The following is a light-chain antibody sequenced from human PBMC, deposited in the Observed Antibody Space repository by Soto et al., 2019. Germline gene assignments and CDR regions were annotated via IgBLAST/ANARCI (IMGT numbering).Light chain of an antibody. CDR1: QSVSNNY. J-gene: IGKJ1*01. CDR2: GAS. V-gene: IGKV3-20*01. Sequence: EIVLTQSPGTLSLSPGERATLFCRASQSVSNNYLAWYQQKPGQASRLLIYGASSRATGIPDRFSGSGSGTDFTLTISRLEPEDFAVYYCQQHGSSPPSWTFGQGTKVEIK. CDR3: QQHGSSPPSWT.